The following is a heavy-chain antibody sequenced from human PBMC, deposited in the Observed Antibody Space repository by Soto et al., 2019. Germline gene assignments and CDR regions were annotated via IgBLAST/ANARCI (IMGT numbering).Heavy chain of an antibody. V-gene: IGHV4-61*08. CDR3: ARWFDP. CDR1: GGSVSSGAYY. CDR2: FYYNGIT. Sequence: SETLSLTCTVSGGSVSSGAYYWNWVRQPPGKGLEWIGYFYYNGITNYNPSLKSRVTISVDSSKNQFSLKLNSVTSADTAVYYCARWFDPWGQGTLVTVSS. J-gene: IGHJ5*01.